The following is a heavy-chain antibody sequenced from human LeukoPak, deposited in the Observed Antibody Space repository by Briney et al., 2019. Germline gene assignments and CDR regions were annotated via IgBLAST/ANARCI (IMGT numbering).Heavy chain of an antibody. CDR1: GYTFTTYG. D-gene: IGHD2-2*01. CDR2: ISAYNDNT. V-gene: IGHV1-18*01. CDR3: ARGQYQLLHYYYYYYYMDV. J-gene: IGHJ6*03. Sequence: ASVKVSCRASGYTFTTYGIIWVRQAPGQGLEWMGWISAYNDNTNYAQKLQGRVTMTTDTPTSTAYMELRSLRSDDTAVYYCARGQYQLLHYYYYYYYMDVWGKGTTVTVSS.